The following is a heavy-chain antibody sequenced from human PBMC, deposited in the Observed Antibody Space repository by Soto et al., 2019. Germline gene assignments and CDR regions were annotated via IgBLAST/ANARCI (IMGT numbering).Heavy chain of an antibody. Sequence: QPGGSLRLSCAASGFTFSSYGMHWVCQAPGKGLEWVAVISYDGSNKYYADSVKGRFTISRDNSKNTLYLQMNSLRAEDTAVYYCAKDRPGYYGMDVWGQGTTVTVSS. CDR1: GFTFSSYG. V-gene: IGHV3-30*18. D-gene: IGHD3-10*01. CDR3: AKDRPGYYGMDV. J-gene: IGHJ6*02. CDR2: ISYDGSNK.